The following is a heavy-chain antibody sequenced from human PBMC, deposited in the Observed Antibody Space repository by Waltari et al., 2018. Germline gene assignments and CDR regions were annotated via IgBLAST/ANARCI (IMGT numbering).Heavy chain of an antibody. J-gene: IGHJ2*01. CDR2: IYHRGST. V-gene: IGHV4-38-2*01. CDR1: GYSISSGYY. CDR3: ARHPEQLVGYWYFDL. D-gene: IGHD6-6*01. Sequence: QVQLQESGPGLVKPSETLSLTCDVSGYSISSGYYWGGIRQPPGKGLEWIGSIYHRGSTYQNPALKSRLTRSVDTSKNQFSLKRSSVTAADTAVFYCARHPEQLVGYWYFDLWGRGTLVTVSS.